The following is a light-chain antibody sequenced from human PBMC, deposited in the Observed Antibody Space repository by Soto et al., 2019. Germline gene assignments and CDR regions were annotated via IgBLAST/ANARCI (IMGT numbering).Light chain of an antibody. CDR1: QDIRNY. Sequence: DIQMTQSPSSLSASVGDRVTITCQASQDIRNYLNWYQQKPGKAPKLLISDASNLQTGVPSRFSGSGSVTDFTFTITILQPEDIATYYCQQYDNLQTFGQGTKLEIK. CDR3: QQYDNLQT. CDR2: DAS. V-gene: IGKV1-33*01. J-gene: IGKJ2*01.